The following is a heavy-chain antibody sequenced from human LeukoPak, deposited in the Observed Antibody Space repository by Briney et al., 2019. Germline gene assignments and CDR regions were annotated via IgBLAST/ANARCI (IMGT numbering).Heavy chain of an antibody. D-gene: IGHD3-16*01. CDR3: ARVLPQVITFGAARWFDP. CDR2: IYYSGST. CDR1: GGSISSYY. J-gene: IGHJ5*02. Sequence: SETLSLTCTVSGGSISSYYWSWIRQPPGKGQEWIGYIYYSGSTNYNPSLKSRVTISVDTSKNQFSLKLSSVTAADTAVYYCARVLPQVITFGAARWFDPWGQGTLVTVSS. V-gene: IGHV4-59*01.